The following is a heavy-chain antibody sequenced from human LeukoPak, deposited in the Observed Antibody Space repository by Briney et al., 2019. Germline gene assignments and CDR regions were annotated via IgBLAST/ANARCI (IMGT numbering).Heavy chain of an antibody. CDR3: ARCLSGWYGPRNFDY. CDR1: GGSISNSSYY. Sequence: SETLSLTCTVSGGSISNSSYYWGWIRQPPGKGLEWIGSIYYSGSTYYNPSLKSRVTISVDTSKNQFSLKLSSVTAADTAVYYCARCLSGWYGPRNFDYWGQGTLVTVSS. CDR2: IYYSGST. J-gene: IGHJ4*02. D-gene: IGHD6-19*01. V-gene: IGHV4-39*07.